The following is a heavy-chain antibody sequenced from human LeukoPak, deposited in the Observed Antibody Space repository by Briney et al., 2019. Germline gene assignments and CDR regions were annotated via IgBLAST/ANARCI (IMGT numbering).Heavy chain of an antibody. CDR3: ARAGIAARRHTLYRGFDP. D-gene: IGHD6-6*01. V-gene: IGHV1-69*13. Sequence: GASVKVSCKASGYTFTSYGISWVRQAPGQGLEWMGGIIPIFGTANYAQKFQGRVTITADESTSTAYMELSSLRSEDTAVYYCARAGIAARRHTLYRGFDPWGQGTLVTVSS. CDR2: IIPIFGTA. CDR1: GYTFTSYG. J-gene: IGHJ5*02.